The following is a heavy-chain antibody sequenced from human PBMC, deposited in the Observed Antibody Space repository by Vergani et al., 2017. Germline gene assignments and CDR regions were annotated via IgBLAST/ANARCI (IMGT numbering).Heavy chain of an antibody. J-gene: IGHJ6*03. CDR2: IFYSGTT. Sequence: QVQLQESGPGVVKPSQTLSLTCAVSGGPISSGDHCWTWIRQRPGKGLEWIGYIFYSGTTYVNPSLRSRLTISVDTSQNQFSLKVRSVTAADTAVYYCARVDTQVPATSHFYYMDVWGKGTTVVVSS. CDR1: GGPISSGDHC. V-gene: IGHV4-31*11. D-gene: IGHD6-25*01. CDR3: ARVDTQVPATSHFYYMDV.